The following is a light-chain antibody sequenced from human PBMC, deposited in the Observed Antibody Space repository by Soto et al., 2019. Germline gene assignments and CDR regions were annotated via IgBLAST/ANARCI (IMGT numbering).Light chain of an antibody. V-gene: IGKV3-11*01. CDR3: QQRSNWPPEVT. J-gene: IGKJ5*01. Sequence: EIVLTQSPATLSLSPGERATLSFMAIQSVSSYLAWYQQKPGQAPRLLIYDASNRATGIPARFSGSGSGTDFTLTISSLEPEDFAVYYCQQRSNWPPEVTFGQGTRLEIK. CDR1: QSVSSY. CDR2: DAS.